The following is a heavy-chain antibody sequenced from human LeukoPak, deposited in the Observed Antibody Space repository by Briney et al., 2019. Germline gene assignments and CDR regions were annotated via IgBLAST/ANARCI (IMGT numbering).Heavy chain of an antibody. J-gene: IGHJ4*02. CDR3: ARPAVGTFDY. V-gene: IGHV4-59*08. Sequence: SETLSLTCTVSGGSISSYYWSWIRQPPGKGLEWIGYIYYSGSTNYNPSLKSRVTISVDTSKNQFSLNLSSVTAADTAVYYCARPAVGTFDYWGQGTLVTVSS. CDR2: IYYSGST. D-gene: IGHD6-13*01. CDR1: GGSISSYY.